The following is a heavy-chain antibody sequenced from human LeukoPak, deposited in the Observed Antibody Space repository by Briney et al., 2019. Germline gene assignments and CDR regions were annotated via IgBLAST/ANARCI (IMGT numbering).Heavy chain of an antibody. J-gene: IGHJ4*02. D-gene: IGHD3-3*01. CDR3: AKAGGGLEYYFDY. CDR2: ISGSGGST. CDR1: GFTFSSYT. Sequence: GGSLRLSCAASGFTFSSYTMSWVRQAPGKGLEWVSAISGSGGSTYYADSVKGRFTISRDNSKNTLYLQMNSLRAEDTAVYYCAKAGGGLEYYFDYWGQGTLVTVSS. V-gene: IGHV3-23*01.